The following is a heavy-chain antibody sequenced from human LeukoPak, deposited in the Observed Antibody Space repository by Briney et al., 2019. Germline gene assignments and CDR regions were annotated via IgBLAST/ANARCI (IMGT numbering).Heavy chain of an antibody. CDR1: GYTFTSYG. V-gene: IGHV1-18*01. D-gene: IGHD3-9*01. Sequence: VASVKVSCKASGYTFTSYGISWVRQAPGQGLEWMGWISAYNGNTNYAQKLQGRVTMTTDTSTSTAYMELRSLRSDDTAVYYCASARAGYFDWLLNYWDQGTLVTVSS. J-gene: IGHJ4*02. CDR2: ISAYNGNT. CDR3: ASARAGYFDWLLNY.